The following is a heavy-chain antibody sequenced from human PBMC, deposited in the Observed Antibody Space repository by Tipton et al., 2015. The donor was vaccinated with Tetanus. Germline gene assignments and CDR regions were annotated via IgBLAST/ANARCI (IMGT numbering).Heavy chain of an antibody. V-gene: IGHV4-59*01. CDR2: IYYSGST. Sequence: LSLTCTVSGGSISSYYWSWIRQPPGKGLEWIGYIYYSGSTNYNPSLKSRVTISVDTSKNQFSLKLSSVTAADTAVYYCARFRPNYGDYWGQGTLVTVSS. CDR3: ARFRPNYGDY. CDR1: GGSISSYY. J-gene: IGHJ4*02.